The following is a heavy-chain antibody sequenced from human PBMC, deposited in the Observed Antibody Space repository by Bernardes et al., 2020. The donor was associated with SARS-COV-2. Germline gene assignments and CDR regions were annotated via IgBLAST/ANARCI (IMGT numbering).Heavy chain of an antibody. CDR1: GYTFISYG. V-gene: IGHV1-18*04. Sequence: ASVKVSCKASGYTFISYGITWVRRAPGQGLEWMGWISTSSGNTVYAEEFQGRLTMTTDTSTSTAYMELRSLRSDDTAMYYCARDEVGTLINYFDYWGQGTLVTVSS. J-gene: IGHJ4*02. CDR3: ARDEVGTLINYFDY. CDR2: ISTSSGNT.